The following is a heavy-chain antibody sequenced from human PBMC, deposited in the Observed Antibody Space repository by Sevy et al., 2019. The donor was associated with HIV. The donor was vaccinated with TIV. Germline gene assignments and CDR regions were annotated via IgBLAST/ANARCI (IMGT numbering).Heavy chain of an antibody. CDR1: GYTFTSYG. J-gene: IGHJ3*02. D-gene: IGHD3-3*01. Sequence: ASVKVSCTASGYTFTSYGISWVRQAPGQGLEWMGWISAYNGNTNYEQKLQGRVTLTTDTSTSTAYMELRSLGSDATAVYYCARGYYDFWSGYYRRDAFDIWGQGTMVTVSS. CDR2: ISAYNGNT. CDR3: ARGYYDFWSGYYRRDAFDI. V-gene: IGHV1-18*01.